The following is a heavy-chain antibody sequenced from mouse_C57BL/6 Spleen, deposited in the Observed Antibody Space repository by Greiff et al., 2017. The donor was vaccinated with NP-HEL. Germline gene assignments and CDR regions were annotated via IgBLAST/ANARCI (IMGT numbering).Heavy chain of an antibody. D-gene: IGHD1-1*01. J-gene: IGHJ3*01. Sequence: VQLKESGAELVKPGASVKLSCTASGFNIKDYYMHWVKQRTEQGLEWIGRIDPEDGETKYAPKFQGKATITADTSSNTAYLQLSSLTSEDTAVYYCVSDYCGSSPGFAYWGQGTLVTVSA. CDR2: IDPEDGET. V-gene: IGHV14-2*01. CDR1: GFNIKDYY. CDR3: VSDYCGSSPGFAY.